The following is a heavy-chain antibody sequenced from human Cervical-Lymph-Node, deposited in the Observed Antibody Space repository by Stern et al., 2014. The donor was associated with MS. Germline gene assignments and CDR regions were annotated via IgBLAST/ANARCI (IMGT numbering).Heavy chain of an antibody. V-gene: IGHV5-51*01. D-gene: IGHD6-13*01. CDR2: IYPGDSDT. CDR1: GYSFTNFW. J-gene: IGHJ4*02. CDR3: ARGANSWYGWYFDF. Sequence: EVQLEESGAEVKKPGESLKISCKGSGYSFTNFWIGWVRQMPGKGLEWMGVIYPGDSDTRYSPSFEGQVTISADNSITTAYLQWSSLKASDTAIYYCARGANSWYGWYFDFWGQGTLVTVSS.